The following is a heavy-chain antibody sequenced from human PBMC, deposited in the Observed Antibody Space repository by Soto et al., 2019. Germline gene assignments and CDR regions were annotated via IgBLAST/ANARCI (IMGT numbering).Heavy chain of an antibody. Sequence: PSETLSLTCTVSGGSISSSSYYWGWIRQPPGKGLEWIGSIYYSGSTYYNPSLKSRVTISVDTSKNQFSLKLSSVTAADTAVYYCARHYSSGWYRDWFDSRGQGTPVTVSS. D-gene: IGHD6-19*01. CDR3: ARHYSSGWYRDWFDS. V-gene: IGHV4-39*01. CDR2: IYYSGST. CDR1: GGSISSSSYY. J-gene: IGHJ5*01.